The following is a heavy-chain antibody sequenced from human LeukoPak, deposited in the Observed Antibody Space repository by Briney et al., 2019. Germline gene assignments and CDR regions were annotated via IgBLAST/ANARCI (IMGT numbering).Heavy chain of an antibody. V-gene: IGHV3-53*01. CDR1: GFTVSSKY. Sequence: PGGSLRLSCAASGFTVSSKYMSWLGQARGKGVDGVAVIYSGDTTYHAASVKGRFTISRDNSKNTLYLQMNSLRAEDTAVYYCARLEVFDAFDIWGQGTMVTVSS. CDR3: ARLEVFDAFDI. D-gene: IGHD3-3*01. CDR2: IYSGDTT. J-gene: IGHJ3*02.